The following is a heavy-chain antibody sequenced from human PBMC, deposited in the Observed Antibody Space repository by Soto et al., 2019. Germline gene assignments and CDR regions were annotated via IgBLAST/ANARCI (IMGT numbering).Heavy chain of an antibody. V-gene: IGHV4-34*01. J-gene: IGHJ6*02. CDR2: INNRGNT. Sequence: PWGTLSLTGAADGAPVTTYYWTWIRQPPGKGLEWVGEINNRGNTNYNPSLKSRLTVSLDTSKTQFSLKLTSVTAADTAVYYCLMVTYSGMDVSGQATTVTVSS. CDR3: LMVTYSGMDV. D-gene: IGHD3-10*01. CDR1: GAPVTTYY.